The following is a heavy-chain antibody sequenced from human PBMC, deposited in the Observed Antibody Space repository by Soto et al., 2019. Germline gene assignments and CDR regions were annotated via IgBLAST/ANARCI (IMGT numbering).Heavy chain of an antibody. V-gene: IGHV4-39*01. Sequence: SETLSLTCTVSGGSIYRSGYYWGWIRQPPGRGREWIGNIEYNGVTYSNPSLKSRVTISRDTSKNQFSLKLTSVTAADTALYYCGKVLVGATGHTDSDSWGPGTLVTVSS. CDR3: GKVLVGATGHTDSDS. CDR1: GGSIYRSGYY. J-gene: IGHJ4*02. D-gene: IGHD2-15*01. CDR2: IEYNGVT.